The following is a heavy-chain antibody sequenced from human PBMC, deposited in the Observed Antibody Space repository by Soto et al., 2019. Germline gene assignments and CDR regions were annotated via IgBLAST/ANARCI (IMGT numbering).Heavy chain of an antibody. V-gene: IGHV1-18*01. CDR3: ARDNHDPTRYSGTYYVWFDP. CDR2: ISPYNGNT. Sequence: QVQLVQSGAEVKKPGALVKVSCKVSGYSFSSYGISWVRQAPGQGLEWMGWISPYNGNTEYAQKFQGRVTMTTDTSTSTAYMELRSLRSDDTAVYYCARDNHDPTRYSGTYYVWFDPWGQGTLVTVSS. CDR1: GYSFSSYG. D-gene: IGHD1-26*01. J-gene: IGHJ5*02.